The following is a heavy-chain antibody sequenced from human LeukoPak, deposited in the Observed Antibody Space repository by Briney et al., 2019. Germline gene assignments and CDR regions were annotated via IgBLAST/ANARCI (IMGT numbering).Heavy chain of an antibody. CDR2: IKEDGSEE. D-gene: IGHD1-26*01. J-gene: IGHJ4*02. CDR3: ARVAVGRYDFDY. V-gene: IGHV3-7*01. CDR1: GFIFSNYW. Sequence: GGSLRLSCAASGFIFSNYWMSWVRQAPGKGLEWVANIKEDGSEEYYVDSVKGRFTISRDNAKNTLYLQMNSLRVEDTAVYYCARVAVGRYDFDYRGQGTLVTVSS.